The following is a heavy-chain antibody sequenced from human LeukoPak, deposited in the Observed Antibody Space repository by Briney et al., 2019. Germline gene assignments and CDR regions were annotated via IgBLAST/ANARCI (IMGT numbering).Heavy chain of an antibody. CDR1: GYTFTSYA. D-gene: IGHD3-10*01. CDR3: AREDAFYGSVSPGRFDY. J-gene: IGHJ4*02. V-gene: IGHV7-4-1*02. Sequence: ASVKVSCKASGYTFTSYAMNWVRQAPGQGLEWMGWINTNTGNPTYAQGFTGRFVFSLDTSVSTAYLQISSLTAEDTAVYYYAREDAFYGSVSPGRFDYWGQGTLVTVSS. CDR2: INTNTGNP.